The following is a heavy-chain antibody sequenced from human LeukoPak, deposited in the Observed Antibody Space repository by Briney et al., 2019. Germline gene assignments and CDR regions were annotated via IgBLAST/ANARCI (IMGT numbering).Heavy chain of an antibody. CDR1: GYTFTSNH. CDR3: ARGGVKYWNWFDP. V-gene: IGHV1-46*01. Sequence: GASVKVSCKASGYTFTSNHMHWVRQAPGQGLEWMGIINPSGGSTSYAQKFQGRVTMTRDTSTNTVYMELSSLRSEDTAVYYCARGGVKYWNWFDPWGQGTLVTVSS. J-gene: IGHJ5*02. CDR2: INPSGGST. D-gene: IGHD3-16*01.